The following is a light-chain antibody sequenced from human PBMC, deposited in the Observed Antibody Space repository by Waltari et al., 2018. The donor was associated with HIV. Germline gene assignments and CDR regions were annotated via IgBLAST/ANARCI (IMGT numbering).Light chain of an antibody. J-gene: IGKJ5*01. CDR3: MQALQTPLIT. CDR2: LGS. Sequence: DIVMTQSPLSLPVTPGEPASFSCRSSQDLLNSTGFNYLDWYLQKPGQSPRLLIYLGSNRAPGVPDRFSGSGSGTDFTLKISRVEAEDVGVYYCMQALQTPLITFGQGTRLEIK. CDR1: QDLLNSTGFNY. V-gene: IGKV2-28*01.